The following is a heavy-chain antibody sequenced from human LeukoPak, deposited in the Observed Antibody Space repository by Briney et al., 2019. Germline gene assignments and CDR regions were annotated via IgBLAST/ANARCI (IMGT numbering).Heavy chain of an antibody. J-gene: IGHJ4*02. Sequence: PSETLSLTCTVSGGSISSSSYYWGWIRQPPGKGLEWIGSIYYSGSTYYNPSLKSRVTISVDTSKNQFSLKLSSVTAADTAVYYCARQDPFRLADFDYWGQGTLVTVSS. D-gene: IGHD6-19*01. CDR3: ARQDPFRLADFDY. CDR2: IYYSGST. CDR1: GGSISSSSYY. V-gene: IGHV4-39*01.